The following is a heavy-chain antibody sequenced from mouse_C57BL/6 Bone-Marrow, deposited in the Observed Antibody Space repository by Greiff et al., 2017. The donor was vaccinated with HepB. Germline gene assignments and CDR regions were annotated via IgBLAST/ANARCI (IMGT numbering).Heavy chain of an antibody. V-gene: IGHV1-15*01. D-gene: IGHD2-4*01. CDR2: IDPETGGT. CDR3: TRKEYDYDDYFDY. Sequence: VQVVESGAELVRPGASVTLSCKASGYTFTDYEMHWVKQTPVHGLEWIGAIDPETGGTAYNQKFKGKAILTADKSSSTAYMELRSLTSEDSAVYYCTRKEYDYDDYFDYCGQGTTLTVSS. J-gene: IGHJ2*01. CDR1: GYTFTDYE.